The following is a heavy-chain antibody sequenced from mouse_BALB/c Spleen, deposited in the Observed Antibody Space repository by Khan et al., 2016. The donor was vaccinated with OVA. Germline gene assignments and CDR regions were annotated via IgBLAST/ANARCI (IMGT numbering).Heavy chain of an antibody. CDR3: ARSTYRYAFVY. D-gene: IGHD2-12*01. V-gene: IGHV3-8*02. CDR2: IIYTGYT. Sequence: EVELVESGPSLVKPSQTLSLTCSVTGDSITSGYWNWIRKFPRNKLEYMGYIIYTGYTYYNPSLKSRISITRHTSKNQYYLQLSSVTDEDTATYYCARSTYRYAFVYWGQGTLVTVSA. J-gene: IGHJ3*01. CDR1: GDSITSGY.